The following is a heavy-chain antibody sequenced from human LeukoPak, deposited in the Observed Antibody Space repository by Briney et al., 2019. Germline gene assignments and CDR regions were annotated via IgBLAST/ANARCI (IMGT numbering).Heavy chain of an antibody. CDR2: IYYSGST. CDR3: AIRIPAAMFDY. Sequence: LETLSLTCTVSGGSISSSSYYWGWIRQPPGKGLEWIGSIYYSGSTYYNPSLKSRVTISVDTSKNQFSLKLSSVTAADTAVYYCAIRIPAAMFDYWGQGTLVTVSS. J-gene: IGHJ4*02. V-gene: IGHV4-39*01. CDR1: GGSISSSSYY. D-gene: IGHD2-2*01.